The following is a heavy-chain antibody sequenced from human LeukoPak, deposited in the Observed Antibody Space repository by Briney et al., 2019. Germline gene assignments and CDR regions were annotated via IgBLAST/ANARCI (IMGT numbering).Heavy chain of an antibody. V-gene: IGHV4-59*01. CDR3: ARCGITFGGVKGFWFDP. CDR2: IYYSGST. CDR1: GGSISSYY. Sequence: PSETLSLTCTVSGGSISSYYWSWIRQPSGKGLEWIGYIYYSGSTNYNPSLKSRVTISVDTSKNQFSLKLSSVTAADTAVYYCARCGITFGGVKGFWFDPWGQGTLVTVSS. J-gene: IGHJ5*02. D-gene: IGHD3-16*01.